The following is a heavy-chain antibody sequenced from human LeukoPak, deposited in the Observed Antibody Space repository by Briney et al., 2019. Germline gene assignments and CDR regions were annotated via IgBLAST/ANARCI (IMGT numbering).Heavy chain of an antibody. D-gene: IGHD1-20*01. CDR3: ARDGGPNNCWFDL. V-gene: IGHV4-34*01. J-gene: IGHJ5*02. CDR2: TNRRGTT. CDR1: GGSFSDYY. Sequence: PSETLSLTCAVYGGSFSDYYWLWIRQPPGKGLQWIGETNRRGTTNYNPSLKSRVTISVDTSNNQFSLKLRSVTAADTAVYYCARDGGPNNCWFDLWGQGTLVTVSS.